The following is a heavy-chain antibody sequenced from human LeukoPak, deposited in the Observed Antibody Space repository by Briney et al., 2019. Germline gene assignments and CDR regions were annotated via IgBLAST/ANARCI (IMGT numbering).Heavy chain of an antibody. J-gene: IGHJ4*02. D-gene: IGHD1-26*01. CDR2: MWYDGSRE. Sequence: PGGSLRLSCAASGFILSTHGMHWVRQAPGKGLEWVAGMWYDGSREDYADSVKGRFTISRDMSKNTLNLQTNSLRVEDTAMFYCARDLSFGSLDFRGQGTLVTVSS. V-gene: IGHV3-33*01. CDR1: GFILSTHG. CDR3: ARDLSFGSLDF.